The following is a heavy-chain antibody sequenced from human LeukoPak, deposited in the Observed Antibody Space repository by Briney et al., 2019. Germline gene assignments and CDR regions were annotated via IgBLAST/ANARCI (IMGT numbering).Heavy chain of an antibody. Sequence: GGSLRLSCVGSGLTLSIYGMSWVRQAPGKGLEWVSAISGSGGSTYYADSVKGRFTISRDNSKNTLYLQMNSLRAEDTAVYYCAKDYRGSVGGLDYWGQGTLVTVSS. CDR1: GLTLSIYG. V-gene: IGHV3-23*01. D-gene: IGHD2-15*01. CDR3: AKDYRGSVGGLDY. J-gene: IGHJ4*02. CDR2: ISGSGGST.